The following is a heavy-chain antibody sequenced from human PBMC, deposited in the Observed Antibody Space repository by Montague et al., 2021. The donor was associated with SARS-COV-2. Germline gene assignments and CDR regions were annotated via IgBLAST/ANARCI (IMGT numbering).Heavy chain of an antibody. J-gene: IGHJ4*02. Sequence: ETLSLTCAVSGDSITYFYWSWIRQPAGKGLEWIGRVSSSGSTNXXPSLRSRVSMSVDTSKSQFSLKLGSVTAADTAVYYCARDVVAHLGTFDYWGRGTLVTVSS. CDR3: ARDVVAHLGTFDY. CDR1: GDSITYFY. V-gene: IGHV4-4*07. CDR2: VSSSGST. D-gene: IGHD2-15*01.